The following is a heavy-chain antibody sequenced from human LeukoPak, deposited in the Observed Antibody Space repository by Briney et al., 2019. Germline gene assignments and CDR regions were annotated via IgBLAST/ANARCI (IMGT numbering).Heavy chain of an antibody. V-gene: IGHV3-7*01. CDR1: GFTFSSYW. D-gene: IGHD3-3*01. CDR2: IKQDGSEK. CDR3: ARAVLRFLEWLPAEAFDI. J-gene: IGHJ3*02. Sequence: PGGSLRLSCAASGFTFSSYWMSWVRQAPGKGLEWVANIKQDGSEKYYVDSVKGRFTISRDNAKNSLYLQMNSLRAEDTAVYYCARAVLRFLEWLPAEAFDIWGQGTMVTVSS.